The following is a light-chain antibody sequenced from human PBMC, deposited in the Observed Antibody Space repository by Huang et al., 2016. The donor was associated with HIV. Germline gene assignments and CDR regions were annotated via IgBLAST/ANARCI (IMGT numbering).Light chain of an antibody. V-gene: IGKV3-11*01. CDR2: DTS. CDR1: QSVGNY. J-gene: IGKJ4*01. CDR3: QQRSSGVT. Sequence: IVLTQSPATLSWYPGERVPLSCRASQSVGNYIAWYQQHPGQSPKLLIYDTSTRATGTPVRCSGSGSGTDFTLTISSLESEDFAVYYCQQRSSGVTFGGGTKV.